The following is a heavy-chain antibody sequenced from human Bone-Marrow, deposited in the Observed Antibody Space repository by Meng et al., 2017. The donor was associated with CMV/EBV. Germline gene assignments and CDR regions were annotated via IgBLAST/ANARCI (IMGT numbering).Heavy chain of an antibody. D-gene: IGHD1-7*01. J-gene: IGHJ6*02. CDR1: GVTFTSSA. V-gene: IGHV1-58*01. CDR3: AAPNGNYNGGMDV. CDR2: IVVGSGNT. Sequence: SVQVSCKASGVTFTSSAVQWVRHARGQSLEWIGWIVVGSGNTNYAQKSQERVTITRDMSTSTAYMVLSSRRSEDTAVDYCAAPNGNYNGGMDVWGQGTTVTVSS.